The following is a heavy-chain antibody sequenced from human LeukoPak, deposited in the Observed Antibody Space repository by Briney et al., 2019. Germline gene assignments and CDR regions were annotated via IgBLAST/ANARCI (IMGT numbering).Heavy chain of an antibody. Sequence: GGSLRLSCVVSGFTFSSYWMSWVRQAPGKGLEWVANIKQDGSEKYYVDSVKGRFTISRDNSKNTMYLQMNSLNAEDTAVYYCAKDEVVPGYYYTDVWGRGTTVTISS. CDR2: IKQDGSEK. D-gene: IGHD2-2*01. CDR1: GFTFSSYW. V-gene: IGHV3-7*01. CDR3: AKDEVVPGYYYTDV. J-gene: IGHJ6*03.